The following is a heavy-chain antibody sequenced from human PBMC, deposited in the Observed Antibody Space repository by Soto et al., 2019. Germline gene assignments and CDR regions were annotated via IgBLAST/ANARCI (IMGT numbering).Heavy chain of an antibody. Sequence: QVQLQESGPGLVKPSQTLSLTCTVSGGSISSGGYYWSWIRQHPGKGLEWIGYIYYSGSTYYNPSLKSRVTRSVDTSKNQFALKLSSVTAADTAVYYCARYSSGWYEKGAFDIWGQGTMVTVSS. CDR2: IYYSGST. D-gene: IGHD6-19*01. CDR3: ARYSSGWYEKGAFDI. J-gene: IGHJ3*02. CDR1: GGSISSGGYY. V-gene: IGHV4-31*03.